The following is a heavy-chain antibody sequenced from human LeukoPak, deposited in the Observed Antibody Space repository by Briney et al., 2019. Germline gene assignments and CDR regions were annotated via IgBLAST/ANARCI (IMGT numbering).Heavy chain of an antibody. CDR1: GGSISSGGYY. J-gene: IGHJ4*02. V-gene: IGHV4-31*03. Sequence: SETLSLTCTVSGGSISSGGYYWSWVRQHPGKGLEWLGYIFYSGSTYYNPSLKSRMTISVDTSKNQFSLKLTSVTAADTAVYYCARQVVGGVSGLDYWGQGTLVTVSS. CDR2: IFYSGST. D-gene: IGHD3-10*01. CDR3: ARQVVGGVSGLDY.